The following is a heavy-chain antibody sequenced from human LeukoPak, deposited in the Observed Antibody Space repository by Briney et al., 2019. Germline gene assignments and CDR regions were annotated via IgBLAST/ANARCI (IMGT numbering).Heavy chain of an antibody. V-gene: IGHV3-74*01. Sequence: PGGSLRLSCAASGFTFSNYWMSWVRQAPGKGLEWVSRINGDESSTNYADSVKGRFTISRDNAKDTLYLHLNSLTAEDTAVYYCARGAKWAYYFDYWGQGTLVTVSS. J-gene: IGHJ4*02. D-gene: IGHD1-26*01. CDR1: GFTFSNYW. CDR3: ARGAKWAYYFDY. CDR2: INGDESST.